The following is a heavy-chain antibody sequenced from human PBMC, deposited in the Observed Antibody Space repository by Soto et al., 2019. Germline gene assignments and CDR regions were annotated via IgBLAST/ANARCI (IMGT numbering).Heavy chain of an antibody. V-gene: IGHV3-30*18. J-gene: IGHJ6*02. CDR3: AKEYGTAYYYYGMDV. CDR1: GFTFSSYG. Sequence: LRLSCAASGFTFSSYGMHWVRQAPGKGLEWVAVISYDGSNKYYADSVKGRFTISRDNSKNTLYLQMNSLRAEDTAVYYCAKEYGTAYYYYGMDVWGQGTTVTVSS. CDR2: ISYDGSNK. D-gene: IGHD5-18*01.